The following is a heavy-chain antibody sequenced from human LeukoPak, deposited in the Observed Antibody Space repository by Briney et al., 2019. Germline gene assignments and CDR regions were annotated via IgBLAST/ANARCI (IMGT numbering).Heavy chain of an antibody. Sequence: SQTLSLTCTVSGGSISSGGYYWSWIRQHPGKGLEWIGYIYYSGSTYYNPSLKSRVTILVDTSKNQFSLKLSSVTAADTAVYYCARVYGSGSYYIPDNWFDPWGQGTLVTVSS. D-gene: IGHD3-10*01. CDR1: GGSISSGGYY. CDR3: ARVYGSGSYYIPDNWFDP. V-gene: IGHV4-31*03. J-gene: IGHJ5*02. CDR2: IYYSGST.